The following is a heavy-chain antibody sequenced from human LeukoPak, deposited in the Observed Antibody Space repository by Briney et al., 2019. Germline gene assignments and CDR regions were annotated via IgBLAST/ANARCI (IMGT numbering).Heavy chain of an antibody. V-gene: IGHV1-2*02. CDR1: GYTFTGYY. D-gene: IGHD6-19*01. J-gene: IGHJ4*02. CDR2: INPNSGGT. CDR3: ARELEGGWNYLDY. Sequence: ASVKVSCKASGYTFTGYYMHWVRQAPGRGLEWMGWINPNSGGTNYAQKFQGRVTMTRDTSISTAYMELSRLRSDDTAVYYCARELEGGWNYLDYWGQGTLVTVSS.